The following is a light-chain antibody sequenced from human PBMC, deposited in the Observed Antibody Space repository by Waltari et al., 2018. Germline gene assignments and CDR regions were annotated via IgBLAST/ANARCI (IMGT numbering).Light chain of an antibody. J-gene: IGKJ2*02. CDR2: WAS. V-gene: IGKV4-1*01. Sequence: DFVMTQSPASLSVSLGGRATINSRSSQSVLYSSDNKNYLAWFQHKPGHPPKLLIYWASCRQAGVPDRFSGRGSEREFSLTISCVQSEDVAVYYCQQYYSPLCTFGQGTKLEIK. CDR3: QQYYSPLCT. CDR1: QSVLYSSDNKNY.